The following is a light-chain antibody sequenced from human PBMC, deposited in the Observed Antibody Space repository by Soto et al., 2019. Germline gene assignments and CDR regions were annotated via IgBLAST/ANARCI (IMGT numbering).Light chain of an antibody. CDR1: QSISSW. J-gene: IGKJ1*01. CDR2: DAS. CDR3: QQYNSYPWT. Sequence: DIQMTQSPSTLSASVGDRVTITCRASQSISSWLAWYQQKPGKAPKLLIYDASTLESGAPSRFSGSGSGTELTLTINSLQXXXXASYYCQQYNSYPWTFGQGTKVEIK. V-gene: IGKV1-5*01.